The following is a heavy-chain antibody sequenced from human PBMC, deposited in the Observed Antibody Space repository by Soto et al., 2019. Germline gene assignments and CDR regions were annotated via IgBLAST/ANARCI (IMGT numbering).Heavy chain of an antibody. CDR1: GFTFSSYG. CDR3: ARGQYYFDY. Sequence: GGSLRLSCAASGFTFSSYGMHWVRQAPGKGLEWVAVIWYDGSNKYYAESVKGRFTISRDNSKNTLYMQMNSLRAEKTAVNNYARGQYYFDYWGQGTLVTVSS. J-gene: IGHJ4*02. V-gene: IGHV3-33*01. CDR2: IWYDGSNK. D-gene: IGHD4-4*01.